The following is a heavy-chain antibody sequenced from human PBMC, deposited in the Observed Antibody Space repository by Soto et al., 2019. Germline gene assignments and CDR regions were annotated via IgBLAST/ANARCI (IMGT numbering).Heavy chain of an antibody. CDR2: ISYDGSNT. J-gene: IGHJ6*02. CDR3: ARTLGIKYGMDV. V-gene: IGHV3-30-3*01. Sequence: GSPRLSCAASGFTFSSYAMHWVRQTPGKGLEWVALISYDGSNTYYADSVEGRFTISRDYSENTLYLQMNSLRAEDTAVYYCARTLGIKYGMDVWGQGTTVTVSS. CDR1: GFTFSSYA. D-gene: IGHD3-10*01.